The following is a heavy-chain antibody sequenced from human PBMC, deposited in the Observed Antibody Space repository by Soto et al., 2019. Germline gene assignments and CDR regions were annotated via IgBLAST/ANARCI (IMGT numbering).Heavy chain of an antibody. V-gene: IGHV1-69*13. CDR2: IIPMFGAA. J-gene: IGHJ4*02. D-gene: IGHD3-22*01. CDR3: ARGVHYDTSGYYYFY. Sequence: GASVKVSCKASGGTFNNCAISWVRQAPGQGLEWMGGIIPMFGAANYAQKFQGRVTITVDESASTAYMELRSLRSEDTAVYYCARGVHYDTSGYYYFYWGQGTLVTVSS. CDR1: GGTFNNCA.